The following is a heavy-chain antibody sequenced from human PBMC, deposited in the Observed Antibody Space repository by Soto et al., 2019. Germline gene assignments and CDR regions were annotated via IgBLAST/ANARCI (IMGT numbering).Heavy chain of an antibody. CDR2: ISGSGGST. CDR3: AKVGYYDSSGHNWFDP. D-gene: IGHD3-22*01. J-gene: IGHJ5*02. V-gene: IGHV3-23*01. CDR1: GFTFSSYV. Sequence: GSLRLSCAVSGFTFSSYVMSWVRQAPGKGLEWVSAISGSGGSTYYADPVKGRFTISRDNSKNTLSLQMNSLRADDTAVYYCAKVGYYDSSGHNWFDPWGQGTLVTVSS.